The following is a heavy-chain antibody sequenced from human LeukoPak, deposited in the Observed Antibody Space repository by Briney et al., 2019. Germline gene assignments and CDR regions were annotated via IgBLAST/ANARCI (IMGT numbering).Heavy chain of an antibody. V-gene: IGHV4-34*01. CDR3: AREGYSYRHDAFDI. D-gene: IGHD5-18*01. J-gene: IGHJ3*02. CDR2: INHSGST. Sequence: PSETLSLTCAVYGGSFSGYYWSWISQPPGKGLEWIGEINHSGSTNNNPSLKSRVTISVDTSKNQFSLKLSSVTAADTAVYYCAREGYSYRHDAFDIWGQGTMVTVSS. CDR1: GGSFSGYY.